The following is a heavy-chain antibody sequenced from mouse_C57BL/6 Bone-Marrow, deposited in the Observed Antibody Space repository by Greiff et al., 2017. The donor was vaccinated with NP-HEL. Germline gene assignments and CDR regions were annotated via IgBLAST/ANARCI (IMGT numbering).Heavy chain of an antibody. Sequence: EVQLQQSGPVLVKPGASVKMSCKASGYTFTDYYMNWVKQSHGKSLEWIGVINPYNGGTSYNQKFKGKATLTVDKSSSTAYMELNSLTSEDSAVYYCARDYDSLYWYFDVWGTGTTVTVSS. J-gene: IGHJ1*03. CDR3: ARDYDSLYWYFDV. D-gene: IGHD2-4*01. CDR1: GYTFTDYY. CDR2: INPYNGGT. V-gene: IGHV1-19*01.